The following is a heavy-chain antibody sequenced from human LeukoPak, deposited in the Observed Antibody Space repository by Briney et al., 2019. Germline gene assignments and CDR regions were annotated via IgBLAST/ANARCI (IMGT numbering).Heavy chain of an antibody. CDR1: GGSISSSSYY. J-gene: IGHJ4*02. D-gene: IGHD2-2*01. V-gene: IGHV4-39*01. Sequence: PSETLSLTCTVSGGSISSSSYYWGWIRQPPGKGLEWIGSIYYSGSTYYNPSLKSRVTISVDTSKNQFSLKLSSVTAADTAVYYCARQSSYCSSTSCMEEFVYWGQGTLVTVSS. CDR2: IYYSGST. CDR3: ARQSSYCSSTSCMEEFVY.